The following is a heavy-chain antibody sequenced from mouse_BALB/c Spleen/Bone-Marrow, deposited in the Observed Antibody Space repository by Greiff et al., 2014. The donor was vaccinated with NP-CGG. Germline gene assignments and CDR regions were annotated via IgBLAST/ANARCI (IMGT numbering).Heavy chain of an antibody. CDR1: GHSFTGYD. V-gene: IGHV1-31*01. J-gene: IGHJ3*01. Sequence: EVQLQESGPELVRPGASVKISCKASGHSFTGYDMNWVKQSHVKSLEWIGRINPYNGVTTYNQNFKDKASLTVDQSSSTAYMELHSLTSEDSAVYYCVRDAYWGQGTLVTVSA. CDR2: INPYNGVT. CDR3: VRDAY.